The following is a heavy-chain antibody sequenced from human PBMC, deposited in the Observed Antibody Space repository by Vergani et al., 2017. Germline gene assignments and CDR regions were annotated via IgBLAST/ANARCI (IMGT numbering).Heavy chain of an antibody. J-gene: IGHJ4*02. Sequence: EVQLVESGGGVVRPGGSLRLSCAASGFTFDDYGMSWVRQAPGKGLEWVSGINWNGGSTGYADSVKGRFTISRDNAKNSLYLQMNSLRAEDTALYYCARESNAYYDFWSGYYTQYSFNDWGQGSLVSVS. CDR2: INWNGGST. CDR1: GFTFDDYG. D-gene: IGHD3-3*01. V-gene: IGHV3-20*04. CDR3: ARESNAYYDFWSGYYTQYSFND.